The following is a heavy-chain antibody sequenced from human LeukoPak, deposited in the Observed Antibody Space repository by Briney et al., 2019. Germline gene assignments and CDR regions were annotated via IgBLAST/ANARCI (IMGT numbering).Heavy chain of an antibody. CDR2: TSGSGVNS. J-gene: IGHJ4*02. Sequence: GGSLRLTCAASGFTLRSYDMSWVRQAPGKGLEWVAATSGSGVNSYYADSVRGRFTISRDNSQNTLYLQMDSLRAEDTALYYCAKEYSGYDFDYWGQGTLVTVSS. CDR1: GFTLRSYD. V-gene: IGHV3-23*01. CDR3: AKEYSGYDFDY. D-gene: IGHD5-12*01.